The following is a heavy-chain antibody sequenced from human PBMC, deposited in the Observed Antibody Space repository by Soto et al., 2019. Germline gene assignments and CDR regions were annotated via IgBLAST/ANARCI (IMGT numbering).Heavy chain of an antibody. CDR3: ARVDSSSSSYYYYYGMDV. CDR1: GYSFTSYW. Sequence: PGESLKISCKGSGYSFTSYWIGWVRQMPGKGLEWMGIIYPGDSDTRYSPSFQGQVTISADKSISTAYLQWSSLKASDTAMYYCARVDSSSSSYYYYYGMDVWGQGTTVTVSS. J-gene: IGHJ6*02. CDR2: IYPGDSDT. D-gene: IGHD6-6*01. V-gene: IGHV5-51*01.